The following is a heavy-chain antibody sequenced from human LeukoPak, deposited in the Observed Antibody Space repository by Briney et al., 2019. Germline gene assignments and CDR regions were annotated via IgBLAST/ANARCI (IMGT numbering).Heavy chain of an antibody. V-gene: IGHV4-59*08. CDR1: GGSISSYY. CDR3: ARNGKSNNWFDP. J-gene: IGHJ5*02. D-gene: IGHD4-17*01. Sequence: PSETLSLTCTVSGGSISSYYWSWIRQPPGKGLEWIGYIYYSGSTNYNPSLKSRVTISVDTSKNQFSLKLSSVTAADTAVYYCARNGKSNNWFDPWGQGTLVTVSS. CDR2: IYYSGST.